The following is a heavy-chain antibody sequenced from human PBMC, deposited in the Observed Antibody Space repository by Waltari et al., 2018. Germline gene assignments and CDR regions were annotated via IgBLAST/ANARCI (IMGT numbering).Heavy chain of an antibody. J-gene: IGHJ4*02. CDR3: ARVKYHSSGWYYFDY. Sequence: QVQLVQSGAEVKKPGASVTVSCKASGYTFTGYYMHWVRQAPGQGLEWMGWINPNSGGTNYAQKFQGRVTMTRDTSISTAYMELSRLRSDDTAVYYCARVKYHSSGWYYFDYWGQGTLVTVSS. D-gene: IGHD6-19*01. CDR2: INPNSGGT. CDR1: GYTFTGYY. V-gene: IGHV1-2*02.